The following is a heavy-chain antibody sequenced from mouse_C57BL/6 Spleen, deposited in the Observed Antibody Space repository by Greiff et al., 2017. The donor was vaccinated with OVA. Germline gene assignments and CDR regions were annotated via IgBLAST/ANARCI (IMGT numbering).Heavy chain of an antibody. Sequence: EVKLMESGPELVKPGASVKMSCKASGYTFTDYNMHWVKQSHGKSLEWIGYINPNNGGTSYNQKFKGKATLTVNKSSSTAYMELRSLTSEDSAVYYCARELGTGDAMDYWGQGTSVTVSS. CDR1: GYTFTDYN. CDR2: INPNNGGT. CDR3: ARELGTGDAMDY. V-gene: IGHV1-22*01. J-gene: IGHJ4*01. D-gene: IGHD4-1*01.